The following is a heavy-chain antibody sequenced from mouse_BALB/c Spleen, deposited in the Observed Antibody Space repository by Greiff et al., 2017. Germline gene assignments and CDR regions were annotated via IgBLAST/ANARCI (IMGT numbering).Heavy chain of an antibody. CDR1: GFSLTSYG. CDR3: ARDYGSYYYAMDY. CDR2: IWAGGST. D-gene: IGHD1-2*01. V-gene: IGHV2-9*02. Sequence: VQGVESGPGLVAPSQSLSITCTVSGFSLTSYGVHWVRQPPGKGLEWLGVIWAGGSTNYNSALMSRLSISKDNSKSQVFLKMNSLQTDDTAMYYCARDYGSYYYAMDYWGQGTSVTVSS. J-gene: IGHJ4*01.